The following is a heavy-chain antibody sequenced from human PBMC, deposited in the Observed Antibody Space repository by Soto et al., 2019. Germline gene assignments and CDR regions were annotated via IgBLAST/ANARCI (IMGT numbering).Heavy chain of an antibody. CDR3: SREGGFPKGAAAGTAGYYYYYGMDV. V-gene: IGHV3-74*01. D-gene: IGHD6-13*01. CDR2: INSDGSST. Sequence: GWSLRLSCAASGFTFSSYWMHWVRQAPGKGLVWVSLINSDGSSTSYADSVKGRFTISRDNAKNTLYLQMNSLRAEDTAVYYCSREGGFPKGAAAGTAGYYYYYGMDVWGQGTTVTVSS. CDR1: GFTFSSYW. J-gene: IGHJ6*02.